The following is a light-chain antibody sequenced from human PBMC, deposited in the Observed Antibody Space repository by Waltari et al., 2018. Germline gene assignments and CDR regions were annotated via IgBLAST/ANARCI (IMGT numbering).Light chain of an antibody. CDR2: EAS. V-gene: IGKV1-5*03. CDR1: QSIGRL. J-gene: IGKJ2*01. Sequence: DVQMTQSPSTLSASVGDRVTITCRARQSIGRLLAGYQQKPGKAPNLLIYEASTLETGVPSRFSGSGSGTEFTLTISSLQPDDSATYYCQQYNSYSGFGQGTKLEIK. CDR3: QQYNSYSG.